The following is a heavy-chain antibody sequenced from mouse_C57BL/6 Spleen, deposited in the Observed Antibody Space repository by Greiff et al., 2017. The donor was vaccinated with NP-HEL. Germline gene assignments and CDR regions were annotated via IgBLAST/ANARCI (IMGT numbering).Heavy chain of an antibody. CDR1: GYSITSGYY. Sequence: EVQLVESGPGLVKPSQSLSLTCSVTGYSITSGYYWNWIRQFPGNKLEWMGYISYDGSNNYNPSLKNRISITRDTSKNQFFLKLNSVTTEDTATYYCARDQEVYYEGYFDYWGQGTTLTVSS. D-gene: IGHD1-1*01. CDR3: ARDQEVYYEGYFDY. V-gene: IGHV3-6*01. J-gene: IGHJ2*01. CDR2: ISYDGSN.